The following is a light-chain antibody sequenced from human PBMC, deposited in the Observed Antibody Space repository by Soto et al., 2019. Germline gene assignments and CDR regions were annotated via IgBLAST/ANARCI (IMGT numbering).Light chain of an antibody. CDR2: TAS. V-gene: IGKV1-12*01. J-gene: IGKJ5*01. Sequence: DSQMTQSPSFVSASVGAKVTVTCRASQGSSNWLAWYQHKPGEAPKLLIYTASTLASGVPSRFSGIGSGTDFTLTISSLQPEDFATYYCQQASAFPLTFGRGTRLEIK. CDR3: QQASAFPLT. CDR1: QGSSNW.